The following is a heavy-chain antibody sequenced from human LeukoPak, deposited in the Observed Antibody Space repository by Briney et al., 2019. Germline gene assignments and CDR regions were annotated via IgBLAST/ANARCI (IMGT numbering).Heavy chain of an antibody. Sequence: GGSLRLSCAASGFTFSSYDMSWVRQAPGKGLEWVSAISGSGGSTYYADSVKGRFTISRDNSKNTLYLQMNSLRAEDTAVYYCAKDLWYYDSSGYYNDYYYYYGMDVWGQGTTVTVSS. J-gene: IGHJ6*02. D-gene: IGHD3-22*01. V-gene: IGHV3-23*01. CDR3: AKDLWYYDSSGYYNDYYYYYGMDV. CDR1: GFTFSSYD. CDR2: ISGSGGST.